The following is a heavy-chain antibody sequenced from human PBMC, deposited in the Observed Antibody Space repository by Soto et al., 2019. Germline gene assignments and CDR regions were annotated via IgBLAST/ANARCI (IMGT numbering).Heavy chain of an antibody. CDR2: IKDDGSEK. J-gene: IGHJ6*02. Sequence: EVQLVESGGGLVQPGGSLRLSCLASEFTFNTYWMNWVRQAPGRGLEWVANIKDDGSEKNYVDSVKGRFNISRDNAKNSLYLKMNSLRGEDTAVYFCARDWGTPGRGSAVGYYYHYGMDVWGQGTTVTVSS. CDR3: ARDWGTPGRGSAVGYYYHYGMDV. V-gene: IGHV3-7*05. CDR1: EFTFNTYW. D-gene: IGHD6-19*01.